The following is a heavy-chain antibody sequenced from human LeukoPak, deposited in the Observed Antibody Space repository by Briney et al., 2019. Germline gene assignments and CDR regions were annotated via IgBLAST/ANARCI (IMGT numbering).Heavy chain of an antibody. D-gene: IGHD6-19*01. V-gene: IGHV4-59*08. CDR2: IYYTGGT. CDR3: AKYGNSGWVIDI. J-gene: IGHJ4*02. Sequence: PSETLSLTCTVSGVSIGSYYWTWVRQPPGKGLEYIGYIYYTGGTNYNPALKSRVTIAVDTSKNQFSLKLSSVTAADTALYFCAKYGNSGWVIDIWGQGTLVTVSS. CDR1: GVSIGSYY.